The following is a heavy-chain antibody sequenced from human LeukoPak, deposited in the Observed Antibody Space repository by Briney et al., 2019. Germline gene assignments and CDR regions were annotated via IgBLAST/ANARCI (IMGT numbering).Heavy chain of an antibody. CDR1: GFTFSGYS. J-gene: IGHJ4*02. CDR2: ISSSSSTI. V-gene: IGHV3-48*01. Sequence: GGSLRLSCAASGFTFSGYSMNWVRQAPGKGLEWVSYISSSSSTIYYADSVKGRFTISRDNAKNSLYLQMNSLRAEDTAVYYCARDRAYCGGDCYLPPAAFDYWGQGTLVTVSS. CDR3: ARDRAYCGGDCYLPPAAFDY. D-gene: IGHD2-21*01.